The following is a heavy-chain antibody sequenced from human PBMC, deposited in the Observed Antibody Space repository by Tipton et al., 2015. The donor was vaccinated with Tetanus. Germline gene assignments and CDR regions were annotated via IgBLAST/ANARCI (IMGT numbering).Heavy chain of an antibody. J-gene: IGHJ3*01. Sequence: GSLRLSCAASGFTFSSYSMNWVRQAPGKGLEWVSYISSSSSTIYYADSVKGRFTISRDNSKNTLYLQMNSLRAEDTAVYYCARDWTGTGVDDAFDLWGQGTVVTVSS. V-gene: IGHV3-48*01. D-gene: IGHD1-1*01. CDR1: GFTFSSYS. CDR2: ISSSSSTI. CDR3: ARDWTGTGVDDAFDL.